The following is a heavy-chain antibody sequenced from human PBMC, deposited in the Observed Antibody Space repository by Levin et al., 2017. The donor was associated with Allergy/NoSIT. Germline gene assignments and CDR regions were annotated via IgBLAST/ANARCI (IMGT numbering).Heavy chain of an antibody. V-gene: IGHV5-51*01. CDR1: GYSFTSYW. J-gene: IGHJ3*02. CDR3: ARRPADILTTHDAFDI. CDR2: IYPGDSDT. D-gene: IGHD3-9*01. Sequence: HGESLKISCKGSGYSFTSYWIGWVRQMPGKGLEWMGIIYPGDSDTRYSPSFQGQVTISADKSISTAYLQWSSLKASDTAMYYCARRPADILTTHDAFDIWGQGTMVTVSS.